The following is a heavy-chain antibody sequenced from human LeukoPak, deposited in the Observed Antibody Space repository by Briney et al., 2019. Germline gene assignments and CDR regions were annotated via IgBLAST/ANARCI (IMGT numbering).Heavy chain of an antibody. V-gene: IGHV4-39*01. Sequence: PSETLSPTCTVSGGSISSSSYYWGWIRQPPGKGLEWIGRIYYSGSTYYNPSLKSRVTISVDTSKNQFSPKLSSVTAADTAVYYCARQESSSCFDYWGQGTLVTVSS. CDR2: IYYSGST. D-gene: IGHD6-6*01. J-gene: IGHJ4*02. CDR3: ARQESSSCFDY. CDR1: GGSISSSSYY.